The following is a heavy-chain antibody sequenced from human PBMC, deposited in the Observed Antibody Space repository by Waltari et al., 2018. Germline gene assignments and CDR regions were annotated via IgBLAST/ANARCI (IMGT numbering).Heavy chain of an antibody. D-gene: IGHD2-15*01. CDR1: GLTFSRVS. V-gene: IGHV3-23*01. Sequence: EDQLLESGGGLVRHVGSLRRSCAASGLTFSRVSISWVPRDPGKGLWRISAFSDSDYSRYHAASVRGRFTIARERSSNTLFRQMNRLMAEDTSVYYCVKSPLGSCNGVICYPLDYWGQGTLVTVSS. J-gene: IGHJ4*02. CDR2: FSDSDYSR. CDR3: VKSPLGSCNGVICYPLDY.